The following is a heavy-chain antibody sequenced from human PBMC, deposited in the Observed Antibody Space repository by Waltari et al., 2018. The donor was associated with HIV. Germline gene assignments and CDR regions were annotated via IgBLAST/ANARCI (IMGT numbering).Heavy chain of an antibody. Sequence: EINLVESGGDVVKPGGSLKLSCEAAGFIFKNAWMSWFRQSPGKGLEWIGRIRSKIADGAAVFASPFNGRFVISIDDSTNTLYLPMTALKVDYTGTYYCTTAHPVSEYCGGDCSIPLLYYYFKGVDVWGRGTSVTVSS. CDR1: GFIFKNAW. V-gene: IGHV3-15*05. CDR2: IRSKIADGAA. CDR3: TTAHPVSEYCGGDCSIPLLYYYFKGVDV. J-gene: IGHJ6*02. D-gene: IGHD2-21*01.